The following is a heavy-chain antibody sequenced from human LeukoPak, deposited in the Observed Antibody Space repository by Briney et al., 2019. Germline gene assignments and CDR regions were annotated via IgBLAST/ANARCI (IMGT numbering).Heavy chain of an antibody. V-gene: IGHV3-53*01. J-gene: IGHJ4*02. D-gene: IGHD1-26*01. Sequence: XXXXGKXXXXXSVIYSGGSTYYADSVKGRITISRDNSKNTLYLQMNSLRAEDTAVYYCARVDLVGATGFDYWGQGTLVTVSS. CDR3: ARVDLVGATGFDY. CDR2: IYSGGST.